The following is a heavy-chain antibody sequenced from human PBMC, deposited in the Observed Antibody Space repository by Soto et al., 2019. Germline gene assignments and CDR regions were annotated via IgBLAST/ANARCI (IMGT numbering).Heavy chain of an antibody. CDR1: GYIFVSYG. Sequence: GASVKVSCKTSGYIFVSYGITWVRQAPGQGLEWMGWINDYNGNIKYAQNFQDRVTMTMDTSTSTAYVELRRLTSDDTAMYYCARVLIGEWDSFGPWGQGTLVTVSS. V-gene: IGHV1-18*01. J-gene: IGHJ5*02. CDR2: INDYNGNI. CDR3: ARVLIGEWDSFGP. D-gene: IGHD2-21*01.